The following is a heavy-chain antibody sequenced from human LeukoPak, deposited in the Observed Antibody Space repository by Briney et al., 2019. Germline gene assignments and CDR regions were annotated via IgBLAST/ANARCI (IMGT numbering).Heavy chain of an antibody. CDR1: EFTFRTYG. Sequence: PGGSLRLSCAASEFTFRTYGMHWVRQAPGKGLEWVAFIRYDGINKYYADSIKGRFTISRDNSKNTLYLQMNSLRAEDTAIYYCAKENWPTVTPAGHTYFDYWGQGTLVTVSS. CDR2: IRYDGINK. J-gene: IGHJ4*02. CDR3: AKENWPTVTPAGHTYFDY. D-gene: IGHD4-17*01. V-gene: IGHV3-30*02.